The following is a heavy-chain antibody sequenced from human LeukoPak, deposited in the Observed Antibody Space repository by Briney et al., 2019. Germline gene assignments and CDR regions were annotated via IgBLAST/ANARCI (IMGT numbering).Heavy chain of an antibody. CDR1: GGSISSGGYS. CDR3: ARYGSGSYSSYYYYGMDV. J-gene: IGHJ6*02. V-gene: IGHV4-30-2*01. Sequence: PSETLSLTCAVSGGSISSGGYSWSWIRQPPGKGLEWIGYIYHSGSTYYNPSLKSRVTISVDRSKNQFSLKLSSVTAADTAVYYCARYGSGSYSSYYYYGMDVWGQGTTVTVSS. CDR2: IYHSGST. D-gene: IGHD3-10*01.